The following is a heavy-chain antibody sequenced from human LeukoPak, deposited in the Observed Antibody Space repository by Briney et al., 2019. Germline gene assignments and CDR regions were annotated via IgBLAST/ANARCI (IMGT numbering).Heavy chain of an antibody. CDR3: ARVQRYAFDY. J-gene: IGHJ4*02. D-gene: IGHD2-15*01. CDR2: IYYSGST. V-gene: IGHV4-39*07. Sequence: SETLSLTCTVSGGSISSSSYYWGWIRQPPGKGLEWIGSIYYSGSTYYNPSLKSRVTISVDTSKNQFSLKLSSVTAADTAVYYCARVQRYAFDYWGQGTLVTVSS. CDR1: GGSISSSSYY.